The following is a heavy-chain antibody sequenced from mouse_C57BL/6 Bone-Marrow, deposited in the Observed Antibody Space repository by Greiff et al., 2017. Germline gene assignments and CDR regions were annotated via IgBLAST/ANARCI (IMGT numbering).Heavy chain of an antibody. Sequence: VKVVESGAELARPGASVKLSCKASGYTFTSYGISWVKQRTGQGLEWIGEIYPRSGNTYYNEKFKGKATLTADKSSSTAYMELRSLTSEDSAVYFCARPYYYGSSSYYFDYWGQGTTLTVSS. CDR1: GYTFTSYG. V-gene: IGHV1-81*01. CDR3: ARPYYYGSSSYYFDY. D-gene: IGHD1-1*01. CDR2: IYPRSGNT. J-gene: IGHJ2*01.